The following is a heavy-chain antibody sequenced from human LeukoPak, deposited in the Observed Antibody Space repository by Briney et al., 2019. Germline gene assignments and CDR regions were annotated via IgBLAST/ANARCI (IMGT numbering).Heavy chain of an antibody. CDR1: GFTFSSYG. J-gene: IGHJ4*02. D-gene: IGHD3-16*02. CDR3: AKSLYGGCDY. CDR2: ISYDGSNK. V-gene: IGHV3-30*18. Sequence: GGSLRLSCVASGFTFSSYGMHWVRQAPGKGLEWVAVISYDGSNKYYADSVKGRFTISRDNSKNTVYLQMNSLRVEDTAVYYCAKSLYGGCDYWGQGTVVTVSS.